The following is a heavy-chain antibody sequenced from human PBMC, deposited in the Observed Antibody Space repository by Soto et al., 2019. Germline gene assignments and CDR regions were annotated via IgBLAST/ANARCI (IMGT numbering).Heavy chain of an antibody. Sequence: QVQLVESGGDLVKPGGSLRLSCAASGYTFSDYYLSWIRQAPGKGLEWISYIDTISAKIYYADSVRGRFTISRDNGKNSLFLEMNNLRLDDTAVYFCASHYDLWTGYLSPVDYWGRGTLVTVSS. CDR2: IDTISAKI. J-gene: IGHJ4*02. D-gene: IGHD3-3*01. CDR1: GYTFSDYY. V-gene: IGHV3-11*01. CDR3: ASHYDLWTGYLSPVDY.